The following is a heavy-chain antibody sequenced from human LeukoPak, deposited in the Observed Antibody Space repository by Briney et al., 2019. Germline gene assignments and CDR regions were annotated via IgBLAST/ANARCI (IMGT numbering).Heavy chain of an antibody. Sequence: PGGSLRLSCAASGFTFSTYWMSWVRQAPGKGLEWVANIKEDGSEKYYVDSVKGRFTISRDNAKNSLYLQMNSLRAEDTAEYYCARSFSGAFDIWGQGTMVTVSS. CDR1: GFTFSTYW. D-gene: IGHD6-25*01. V-gene: IGHV3-7*05. CDR2: IKEDGSEK. J-gene: IGHJ3*02. CDR3: ARSFSGAFDI.